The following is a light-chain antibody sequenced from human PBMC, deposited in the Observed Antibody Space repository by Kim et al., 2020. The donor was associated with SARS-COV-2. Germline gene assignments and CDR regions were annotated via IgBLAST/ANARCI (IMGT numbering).Light chain of an antibody. CDR3: QTWDSSSVI. J-gene: IGLJ2*01. CDR2: QDT. CDR1: KLEDKY. V-gene: IGLV3-1*01. Sequence: GYPGQTASITCSGDKLEDKYVCWYQQKAGQSPVLLIYQDTKWPSGIPERFSGSNSGNTATLTISGTQAMDEADYYCQTWDSSSVIFGGGTQLTVL.